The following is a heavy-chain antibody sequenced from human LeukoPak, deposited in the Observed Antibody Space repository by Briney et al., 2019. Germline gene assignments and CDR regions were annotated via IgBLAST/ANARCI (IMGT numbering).Heavy chain of an antibody. Sequence: GGSLRLSCEVSGFTFSSYAMTWVRQAPGKGPEWVSVIPGTNTGAYYADSVKGRFAISRDNSKNTLFLQMNNLRAEDTAVYYCVRSKSGYKYIGYWGQGILVTVSS. CDR2: IPGTNTGA. D-gene: IGHD5-12*01. CDR1: GFTFSSYA. J-gene: IGHJ4*02. V-gene: IGHV3-23*05. CDR3: VRSKSGYKYIGY.